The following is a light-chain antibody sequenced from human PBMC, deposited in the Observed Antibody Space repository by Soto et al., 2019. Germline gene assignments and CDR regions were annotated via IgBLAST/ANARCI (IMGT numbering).Light chain of an antibody. V-gene: IGKV3-11*01. Sequence: IVLTQSPATLSLSPGERATLSCRASQSVSSYLAWYQQKPGQAPRLLIYDASNRATGTPDRFSGSGSGTDFTLTISRLEPEDSAVYYCQQFDDSVTFGQGTRLEIK. CDR2: DAS. CDR3: QQFDDSVT. CDR1: QSVSSY. J-gene: IGKJ5*01.